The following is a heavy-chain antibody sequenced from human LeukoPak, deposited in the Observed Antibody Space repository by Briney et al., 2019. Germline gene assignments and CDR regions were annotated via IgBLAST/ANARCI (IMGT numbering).Heavy chain of an antibody. Sequence: GGSLRLSCTISGFTFRNYYMSWIRQAPGEGLEWISYISSSGSTVFYADPVKGRFTISRDNSKNTLYLQMNSLRAEDTAVYYCASSYSRSFDAFDIWGQGTMVTVSS. J-gene: IGHJ3*02. CDR3: ASSYSRSFDAFDI. V-gene: IGHV3-11*04. D-gene: IGHD6-13*01. CDR1: GFTFRNYY. CDR2: ISSSGSTV.